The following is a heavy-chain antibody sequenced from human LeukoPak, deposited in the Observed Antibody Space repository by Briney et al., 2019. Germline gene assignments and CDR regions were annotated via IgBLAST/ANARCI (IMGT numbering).Heavy chain of an antibody. Sequence: ASVKVSCKASGYTFTGYYMHWVRQAPGQGLEWMDWINPNSGGTNYAQKFQGRVTMTRDTSISTAYMELSRLRSDDTAVYYCARVDGSGWYGDFDYWGQGTLVTVSS. CDR1: GYTFTGYY. V-gene: IGHV1-2*02. CDR3: ARVDGSGWYGDFDY. D-gene: IGHD6-19*01. CDR2: INPNSGGT. J-gene: IGHJ4*02.